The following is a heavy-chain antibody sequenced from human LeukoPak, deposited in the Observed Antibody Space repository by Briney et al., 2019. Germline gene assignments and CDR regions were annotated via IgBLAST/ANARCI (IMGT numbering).Heavy chain of an antibody. CDR3: ASGTMIVARDAFDI. J-gene: IGHJ3*02. CDR1: GGSISSSSYY. CDR2: IYYSGST. D-gene: IGHD3-22*01. Sequence: PSETLSLTCTVSGGSISSSSYYWGWIRQPPGKGLEWIGSIYYSGSTYYNPSLKSRVTISVDTSKNQFSLKLSSVTAADTAVYYCASGTMIVARDAFDIWGQGTMVTVSS. V-gene: IGHV4-39*07.